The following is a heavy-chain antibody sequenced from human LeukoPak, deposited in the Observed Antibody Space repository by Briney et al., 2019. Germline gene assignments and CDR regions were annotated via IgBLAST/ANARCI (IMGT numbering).Heavy chain of an antibody. CDR1: GYTFTGYY. CDR3: ARDAADTVRGGDY. D-gene: IGHD5-18*01. Sequence: ASVKVSCKASGYTFTGYYLHWVRQAPGQGLEWMGWINPNSGGTNYAQKFQGRVTMTRDTSTTTAYLELRSLRSDDTAVYYCARDAADTVRGGDYWGQGTLVTVSS. CDR2: INPNSGGT. V-gene: IGHV1-2*02. J-gene: IGHJ4*02.